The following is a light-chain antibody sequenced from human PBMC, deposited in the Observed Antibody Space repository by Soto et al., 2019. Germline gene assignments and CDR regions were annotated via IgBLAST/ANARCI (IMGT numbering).Light chain of an antibody. CDR1: QSVSSSY. V-gene: IGKV3-15*01. Sequence: EIVLTQSPGTLSLSPGERATLSCRAIQSVSSSYLAWYQQRPGQAPRLLIYDASTRATGIPPRFSGGGSGTEFTVTISSLQSEDFAIYYCQQYDIWPPYTFGQGTKVDIK. CDR3: QQYDIWPPYT. CDR2: DAS. J-gene: IGKJ2*01.